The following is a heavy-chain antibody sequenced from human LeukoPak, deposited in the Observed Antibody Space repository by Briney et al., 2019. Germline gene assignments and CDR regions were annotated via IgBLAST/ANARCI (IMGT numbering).Heavy chain of an antibody. CDR1: GGSFSGYY. Sequence: PSETLSLTCAVYGGSFSGYYWSWIRHPPGKGLEWIGEINHGGSTNYNPSLKSRVTISVDTSKNQFSLKLSSVTAADTAVYYCARSSYFPPRTPNYWGQGTLVTVSS. CDR3: ARSSYFPPRTPNY. V-gene: IGHV4-34*01. CDR2: INHGGST. J-gene: IGHJ4*02. D-gene: IGHD2-21*01.